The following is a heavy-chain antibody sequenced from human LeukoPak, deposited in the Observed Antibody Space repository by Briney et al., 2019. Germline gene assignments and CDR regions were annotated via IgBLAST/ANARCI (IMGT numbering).Heavy chain of an antibody. Sequence: GGSLRLSCAASGFTFSSYAMSWVRQAPGKGLEWVSVIYSGGSTYYADSVKGRFTISRDNSKNTLYLQMNSLRAEDTAVYYCARVGGGYYYDSSGYFDYWGQGTLVTVSS. CDR1: GFTFSSYA. J-gene: IGHJ4*02. V-gene: IGHV3-53*01. CDR2: IYSGGST. D-gene: IGHD3-22*01. CDR3: ARVGGGYYYDSSGYFDY.